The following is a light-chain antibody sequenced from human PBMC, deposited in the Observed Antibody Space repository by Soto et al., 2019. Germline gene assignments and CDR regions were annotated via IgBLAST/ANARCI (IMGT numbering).Light chain of an antibody. CDR1: QSIGNN. J-gene: IGKJ1*01. V-gene: IGKV1-39*01. Sequence: DIQMTQSPSSLSASVGDRVTITCRASQSIGNNLNWYQQKPGKVPKLLIYAASSLQSGVPSRFSGSGSGTAFTLTISSLQPEDFATYYCQQSYYTSWTFGQGTKVEIK. CDR3: QQSYYTSWT. CDR2: AAS.